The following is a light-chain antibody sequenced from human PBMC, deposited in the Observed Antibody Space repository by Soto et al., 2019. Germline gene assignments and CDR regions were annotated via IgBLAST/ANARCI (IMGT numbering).Light chain of an antibody. Sequence: EIVLTQSPATLSLSPGERATLSCRASQSVSGYLAWYQQKPGQAPRLLIYDASSRAKGIPARFTGSGSGTDFSLTISSLEPEDFAVYYCQQRSNWPLTFGGGTKVDIK. J-gene: IGKJ4*01. V-gene: IGKV3-11*01. CDR1: QSVSGY. CDR3: QQRSNWPLT. CDR2: DAS.